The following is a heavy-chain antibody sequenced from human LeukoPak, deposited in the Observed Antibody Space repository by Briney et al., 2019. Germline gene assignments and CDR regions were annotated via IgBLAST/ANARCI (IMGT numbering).Heavy chain of an antibody. V-gene: IGHV4-39*01. CDR2: IYFSGNT. CDR3: VRREYSNKSPFDY. D-gene: IGHD4-11*01. Sequence: SETLSLTCTVSGGSISSSSYYWGWIRQPPGKGLEWIGSIYFSGNTYHNSSLKSRVTISVDTSKNQFSLKLNSVTAADTAVYYCVRREYSNKSPFDYWGQGTLVTVSS. J-gene: IGHJ4*02. CDR1: GGSISSSSYY.